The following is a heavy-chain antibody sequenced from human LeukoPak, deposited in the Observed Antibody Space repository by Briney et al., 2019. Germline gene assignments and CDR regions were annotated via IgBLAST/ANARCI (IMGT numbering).Heavy chain of an antibody. CDR3: ARSRNPGLWFDP. J-gene: IGHJ5*02. CDR1: GYTFTSYA. D-gene: IGHD3/OR15-3a*01. CDR2: INAGNGNT. V-gene: IGHV1-3*03. Sequence: ASVKVSCKASGYTFTSYAMHWVRQAPGQRLEWMGWINAGNGNTKYSQEFQGRVTVTRDTSASTAYMELSSLRSEDMAVYYCARSRNPGLWFDPWGQGTLVTVSS.